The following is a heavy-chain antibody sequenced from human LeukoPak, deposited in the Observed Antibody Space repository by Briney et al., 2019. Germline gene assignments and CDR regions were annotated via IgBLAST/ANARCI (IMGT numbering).Heavy chain of an antibody. Sequence: GASVKVSCKASGGTFSSYAISWVRQAPGQGLEWMGRIIPILGIANYAQKFQGRVTITADKSTSTAYMELSSLRSEDTAVYYCARDLTRTPAFDIWGQGTMVTVSS. CDR1: GGTFSSYA. J-gene: IGHJ3*02. CDR3: ARDLTRTPAFDI. D-gene: IGHD4-11*01. CDR2: IIPILGIA. V-gene: IGHV1-69*04.